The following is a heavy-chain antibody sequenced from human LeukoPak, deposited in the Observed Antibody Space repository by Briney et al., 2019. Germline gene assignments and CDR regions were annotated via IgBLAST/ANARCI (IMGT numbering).Heavy chain of an antibody. CDR1: GGTFSSYA. J-gene: IGHJ4*02. D-gene: IGHD6-19*01. CDR3: ARDHSSGWYGGDY. Sequence: SVKVSCKASGGTFSSYAISGVRQAPGQGLEWMGGVIPIFGTANYAQKFQGRVTITAGESTSTVHIGLCSLRSEDTAVYYCARDHSSGWYGGDYWGQGTLVTVSS. V-gene: IGHV1-69*13. CDR2: VIPIFGTA.